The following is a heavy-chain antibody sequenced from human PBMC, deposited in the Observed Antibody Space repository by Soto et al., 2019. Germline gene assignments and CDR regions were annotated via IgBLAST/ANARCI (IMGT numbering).Heavy chain of an antibody. CDR3: AHTVVVTPYYYYYYGMDV. Sequence: SGPTLVKPTQTLTLTCTFSGFSLSTSGVGVGWIRQPPGKALEWLALIYWDDDKRYSPSLKSRLTITKDTSKNQVVLTMTNMDPVDTATYYCAHTVVVTPYYYYYYGMDVWGQGTTVTVSS. CDR2: IYWDDDK. D-gene: IGHD2-21*01. V-gene: IGHV2-5*02. J-gene: IGHJ6*02. CDR1: GFSLSTSGVG.